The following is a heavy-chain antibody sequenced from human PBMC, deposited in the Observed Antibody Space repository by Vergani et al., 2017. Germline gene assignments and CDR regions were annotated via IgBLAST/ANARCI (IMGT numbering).Heavy chain of an antibody. J-gene: IGHJ5*02. CDR3: ARVGYGSSTSCSEGGWFDP. Sequence: QVQLQESGPGLVKPSETLSLTCTVSGGSISSYYWSWIRQPAGKGLEWIGRIYTSGSTNYNPSLKSRVTMSVDTSKNQFSLKLSSVTAADTAVYYCARVGYGSSTSCSEGGWFDPWGQGTLVTVSS. CDR1: GGSISSYY. V-gene: IGHV4-4*07. CDR2: IYTSGST. D-gene: IGHD2-2*03.